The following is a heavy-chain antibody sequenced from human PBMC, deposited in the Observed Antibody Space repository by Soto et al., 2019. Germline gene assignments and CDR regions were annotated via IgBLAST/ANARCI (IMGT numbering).Heavy chain of an antibody. CDR1: GYTFTSYG. CDR2: ISAYNGNT. V-gene: IGHV1-18*01. CDR3: ARVYRITMVRGELSEY. Sequence: QVQLVQSGAEVKKPGASVKVSCKASGYTFTSYGISWVRQAPGQGLEWMGWISAYNGNTNYAQKLQGRVPMTTDTSTSTAYMELRSLRSDATAVYYCARVYRITMVRGELSEYWGQGTLVTVSS. D-gene: IGHD3-10*01. J-gene: IGHJ4*02.